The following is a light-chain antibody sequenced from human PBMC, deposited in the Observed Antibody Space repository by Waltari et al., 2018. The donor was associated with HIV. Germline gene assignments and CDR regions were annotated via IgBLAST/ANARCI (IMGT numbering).Light chain of an antibody. Sequence: QSVLTQPPSVSGAPGQRGTISCSGSSSNTGANHDVHWYQPLPGTDPKILIYCYYLRPSGVPGRFTCSESGTSAFLAITGLQPEDEADYFCQSYDTSLGAFYVFGTRTKVTVL. V-gene: IGLV1-40*01. CDR1: SSNTGANHD. CDR3: QSYDTSLGAFYV. J-gene: IGLJ1*01. CDR2: CYY.